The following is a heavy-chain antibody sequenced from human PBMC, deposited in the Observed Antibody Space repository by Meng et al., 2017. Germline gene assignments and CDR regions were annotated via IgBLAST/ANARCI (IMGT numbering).Heavy chain of an antibody. CDR2: IRSKAKSYAT. V-gene: IGHV3-73*02. D-gene: IGHD1-26*01. CDR1: WFTFGGSA. CDR3: TRHGVGGATPPFDY. J-gene: IGHJ4*02. Sequence: GQLVEAGVGLVPLGGSLKLSCADSWFTFGGSAMHWVRQASGKGLEWVGRIRSKAKSYATAYAASVKGRFTISRDDSKNTAYLQMNSLKTEDTAVYYCTRHGVGGATPPFDYWGQGTLVTVSS.